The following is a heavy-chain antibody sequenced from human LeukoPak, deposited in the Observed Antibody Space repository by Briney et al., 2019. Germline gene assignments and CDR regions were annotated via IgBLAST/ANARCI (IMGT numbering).Heavy chain of an antibody. V-gene: IGHV1-69*05. CDR3: ARVAWEWELVGRDFDY. D-gene: IGHD1-26*01. CDR1: GGTFSSYA. CDR2: IIPIFGTA. Sequence: VASVKVSCKASGGTFSSYAINWVRQAPEQGLEWMGGIIPIFGTANYAQKLQGRVTMTTDTSTSTAYMELRSLRSDDTAVYYCARVAWEWELVGRDFDYWGQGTLVTVSS. J-gene: IGHJ4*02.